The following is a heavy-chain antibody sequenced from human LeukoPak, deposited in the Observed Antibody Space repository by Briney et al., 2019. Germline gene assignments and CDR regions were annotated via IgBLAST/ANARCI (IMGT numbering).Heavy chain of an antibody. Sequence: ASVKVSCKASGYTFTGYYMHWVRQAPGQGLEWMGWINPNSGGTNYAQKFQGRVTMTRDTSISTAYMELSSLRSEDTAVYYCARDDCSSTSCYSYYYYMDVWGKGTTVTVSS. CDR1: GYTFTGYY. J-gene: IGHJ6*03. CDR3: ARDDCSSTSCYSYYYYMDV. V-gene: IGHV1-2*02. CDR2: INPNSGGT. D-gene: IGHD2-2*01.